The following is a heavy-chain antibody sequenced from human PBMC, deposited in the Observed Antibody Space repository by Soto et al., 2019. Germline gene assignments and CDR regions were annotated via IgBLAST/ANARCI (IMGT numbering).Heavy chain of an antibody. CDR3: ASGGLGDAADY. CDR2: IHYSGRT. J-gene: IGHJ4*02. CDR1: GGSITSHY. Sequence: PSETLSLTCTVSGGSITSHYWSWIRQPPGNGLEWVGYIHYSGRTIYNPSLKSRVTISVDTSKNQFSLKLTSMTAADTAVYYCASGGLGDAADYWGQGTLVTVSS. V-gene: IGHV4-59*08. D-gene: IGHD3-10*01.